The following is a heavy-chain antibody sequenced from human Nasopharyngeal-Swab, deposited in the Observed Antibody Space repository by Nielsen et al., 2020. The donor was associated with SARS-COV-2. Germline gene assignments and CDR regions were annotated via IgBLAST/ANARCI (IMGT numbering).Heavy chain of an antibody. J-gene: IGHJ6*02. CDR1: GYTFTNYA. CDR2: ISSSGGDT. CDR3: ARADGAIYHDGMDV. Sequence: ASVKVSCKASGYTFTNYAMHWVRQAPGQRPEWMGWISSSGGDTKYSQKFQDRVTITTDTSASTGYMDLSSLTSEDTAVYYCARADGAIYHDGMDVWGQGTTVTVS. D-gene: IGHD2-2*01. V-gene: IGHV1-3*01.